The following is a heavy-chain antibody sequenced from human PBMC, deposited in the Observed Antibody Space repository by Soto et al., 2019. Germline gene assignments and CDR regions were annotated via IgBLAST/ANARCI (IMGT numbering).Heavy chain of an antibody. J-gene: IGHJ4*02. D-gene: IGHD6-19*01. CDR1: GFTFSSYW. CDR3: ARWGQWLSTLDS. V-gene: IGHV3-74*01. Sequence: GGSLRLSCAASGFTFSSYWMHWVRQAPGKGLVWVSRINSDGSSTSYADSVKGRFTISRDNAKNTLYLQMNSLRAEDTAVYYCARWGQWLSTLDSWGQGTQVTVSS. CDR2: INSDGSST.